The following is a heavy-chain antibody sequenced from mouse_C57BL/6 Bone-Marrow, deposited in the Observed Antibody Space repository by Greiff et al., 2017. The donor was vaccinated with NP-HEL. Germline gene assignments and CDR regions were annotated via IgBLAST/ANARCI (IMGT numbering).Heavy chain of an antibody. V-gene: IGHV5-15*01. CDR3: ARRGEYVFAY. Sequence: EVQGVESGGGLVQPGGSLKLSCAASGFTFSDYGMAWVRQAPRKGPEWVAFISNLAYSIYYADTVTGRFTISRENAKNTLYLEMSSLRAEDTAMYYCARRGEYVFAYWGQGTLVTVSA. J-gene: IGHJ3*01. D-gene: IGHD5-1*01. CDR2: ISNLAYSI. CDR1: GFTFSDYG.